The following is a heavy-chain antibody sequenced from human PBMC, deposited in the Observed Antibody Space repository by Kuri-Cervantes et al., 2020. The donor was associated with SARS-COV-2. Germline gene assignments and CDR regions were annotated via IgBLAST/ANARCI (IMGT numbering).Heavy chain of an antibody. J-gene: IGHJ6*02. V-gene: IGHV3-13*05. CDR2: IGTAGDP. Sequence: GESLKISCAASGFTFSSYDMHWVRQATGKGLEWVSAIGTAGDPYYPGSVKGRFTISRDNSKSTLYLQMNSLRAEDTAVYYCAKDLYSGSYLRYYYGMDVWGQGTAVTVSS. CDR1: GFTFSSYD. D-gene: IGHD1-26*01. CDR3: AKDLYSGSYLRYYYGMDV.